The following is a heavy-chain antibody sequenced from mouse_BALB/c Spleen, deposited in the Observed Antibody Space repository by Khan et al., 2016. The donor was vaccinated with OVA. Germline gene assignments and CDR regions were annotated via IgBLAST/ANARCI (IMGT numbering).Heavy chain of an antibody. CDR3: ARSTYRYAFAY. CDR2: IIYTGSI. CDR1: GDSITSGY. J-gene: IGHJ3*01. D-gene: IGHD2-14*01. V-gene: IGHV3-8*02. Sequence: EVQLQESGPSLVKPSQTLSLTCSVTGDSITSGYWNWIRKFPGNKFEFMGYIIYTGSIYYNPSLKSRISITRHTSKNQYYLQFNSVTTEDTATYYCARSTYRYAFAYWGQGTLVTVSA.